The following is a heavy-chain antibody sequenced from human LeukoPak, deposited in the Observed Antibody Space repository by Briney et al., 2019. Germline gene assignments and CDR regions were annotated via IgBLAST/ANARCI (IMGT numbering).Heavy chain of an antibody. CDR3: ARGSKYYYDSSGYWNY. CDR2: IFHNGNT. V-gene: IGHV4-38-2*02. Sequence: SETLSLTCSVSGYSISSGYYWGWIRQPPGKGLEWIGSIFHNGNTYSNPSLRSRVSISVDTSKNQFSLKLSSVTAADTAVYYCARGSKYYYDSSGYWNYWGQGTLVTVSS. CDR1: GYSISSGYY. J-gene: IGHJ4*02. D-gene: IGHD3-22*01.